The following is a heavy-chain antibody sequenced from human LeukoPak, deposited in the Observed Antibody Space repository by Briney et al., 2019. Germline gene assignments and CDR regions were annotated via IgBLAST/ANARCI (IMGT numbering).Heavy chain of an antibody. CDR2: IDPNSGGT. Sequence: ASVKVSCKAPGYTFTGYYMHWVRQAPRQGLEWMGWIDPNSGGTNYAQKFQGRVTMTRDTSISTAYMVLNRLRSDDTAVYYCAREYYYGSGNYYNRIDYWGQGTLVTVSS. J-gene: IGHJ4*02. V-gene: IGHV1-2*02. CDR3: AREYYYGSGNYYNRIDY. CDR1: GYTFTGYY. D-gene: IGHD3-10*01.